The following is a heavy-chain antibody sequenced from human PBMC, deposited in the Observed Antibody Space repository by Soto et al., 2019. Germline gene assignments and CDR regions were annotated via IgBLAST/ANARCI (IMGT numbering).Heavy chain of an antibody. CDR3: ARDKGYFDL. Sequence: ASVKVSCKTSGYTFSSYSINWVRQAPGQGLEWMAWISNYSGNTHYAERVQGRVTVTLDKSARTAFMEMRGLTSDDTAVYFCARDKGYFDLWG. CDR2: ISNYSGNT. V-gene: IGHV1-18*04. J-gene: IGHJ4*03. CDR1: GYTFSSYS.